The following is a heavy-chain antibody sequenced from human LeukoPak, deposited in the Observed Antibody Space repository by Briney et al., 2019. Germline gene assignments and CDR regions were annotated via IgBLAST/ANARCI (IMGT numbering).Heavy chain of an antibody. V-gene: IGHV3-11*04. CDR3: ARRAPRSPYFDY. CDR2: MSSSGGTI. J-gene: IGHJ4*02. D-gene: IGHD6-6*01. Sequence: GGSLRLSSAASGFTFSDHYMSWIRQAPGKGLEWVSYMSSSGGTIYYADSVKGRFTISRDNAKNSLYLQMNSLRPEDTAVYYCARRAPRSPYFDYWGQGTLVTVSS. CDR1: GFTFSDHY.